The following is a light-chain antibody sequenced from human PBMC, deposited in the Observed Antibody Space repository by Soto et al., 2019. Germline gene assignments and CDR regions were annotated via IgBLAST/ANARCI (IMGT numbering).Light chain of an antibody. CDR3: SAFAGSRV. CDR1: GSDVGAYNY. J-gene: IGLJ3*02. CDR2: EVS. Sequence: QSALTQPPSASGSPGQSVTISCTGTGSDVGAYNYVSWYQQHPGKAPKLMIYEVSQRPSGVPDRFSGSKSGNTASLTVSGLQAEDEADYYCSAFAGSRVFGGGTKVTVL. V-gene: IGLV2-8*01.